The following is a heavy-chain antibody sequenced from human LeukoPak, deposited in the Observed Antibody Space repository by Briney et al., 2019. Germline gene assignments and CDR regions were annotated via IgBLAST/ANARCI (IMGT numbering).Heavy chain of an antibody. CDR2: IDPSDSYT. D-gene: IGHD4-17*01. CDR3: AKRRMTTVTTETAFDI. J-gene: IGHJ3*02. V-gene: IGHV5-10-1*01. Sequence: GETLKISCKGSGYTFTSYWISWVRQMPGRGLEWMGRIDPSDSYTNYSPSFQGHVTISADKSISTAYLQWSSLKASDTAIYYCAKRRMTTVTTETAFDIWSQGTMVTVSS. CDR1: GYTFTSYW.